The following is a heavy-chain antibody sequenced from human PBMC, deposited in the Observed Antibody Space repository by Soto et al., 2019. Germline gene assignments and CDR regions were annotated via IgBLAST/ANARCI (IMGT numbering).Heavy chain of an antibody. Sequence: QVQLQESGPGLVKPSETLSLTCTVSGGSVSSGSHYWTWIRQPPGKGLEWIGCIYYSGSTNYNPSLKSRVSMSVDTSKNQFSLKLSSVTAADTAVYYCARDSSITYYYGMDVWGQGTTVTVSS. J-gene: IGHJ6*02. CDR3: ARDSSITYYYGMDV. D-gene: IGHD5-12*01. CDR1: GGSVSSGSHY. V-gene: IGHV4-61*01. CDR2: IYYSGST.